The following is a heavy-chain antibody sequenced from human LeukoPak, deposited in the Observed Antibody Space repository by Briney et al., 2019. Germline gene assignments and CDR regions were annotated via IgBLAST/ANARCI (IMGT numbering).Heavy chain of an antibody. CDR3: ARDEITMVRGVSRYFDY. Sequence: GGSLRLSCAASGFTVSSNYMSWIRQAPGKGLEWVSYISSSGSTIYYADSVKGRFTISRDNAKNSLYLQTNSLRAEDTAVYYCARDEITMVRGVSRYFDYWGQGTLVTVSS. V-gene: IGHV3-11*01. D-gene: IGHD3-10*01. CDR2: ISSSGSTI. J-gene: IGHJ4*02. CDR1: GFTVSSNY.